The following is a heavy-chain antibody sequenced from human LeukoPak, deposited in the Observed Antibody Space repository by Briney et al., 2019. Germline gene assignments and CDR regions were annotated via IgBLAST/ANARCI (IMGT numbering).Heavy chain of an antibody. Sequence: SETLSLTCTVSGDSVSNDRYYWTWIRQSPGKGLEWIAYIRYSGHTNYNPSLDTRVTISLDSSKNQLSLRLYSVTAADTAMYYCARYNWNTWFDPWGQGALVTVSS. J-gene: IGHJ5*02. CDR1: GDSVSNDRYY. V-gene: IGHV4-61*01. CDR3: ARYNWNTWFDP. CDR2: IRYSGHT. D-gene: IGHD1-1*01.